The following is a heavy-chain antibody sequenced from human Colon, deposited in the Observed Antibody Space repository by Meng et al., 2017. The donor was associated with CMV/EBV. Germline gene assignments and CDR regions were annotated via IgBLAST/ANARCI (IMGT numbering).Heavy chain of an antibody. V-gene: IGHV3-23*01. CDR1: GFTFSSYA. CDR3: ARRPGRGGDYYYGMDV. Sequence: GGSLRLSCAASGFTFSSYAMSWVRQAPGKGLEWVSAISGSGGSTYYADSVKGRFTISRDNSKNTLYLQMNSLRAEDTAVYYCARRPGRGGDYYYGMDVWGQGTTVTVSS. D-gene: IGHD3-10*01. J-gene: IGHJ6*02. CDR2: ISGSGGST.